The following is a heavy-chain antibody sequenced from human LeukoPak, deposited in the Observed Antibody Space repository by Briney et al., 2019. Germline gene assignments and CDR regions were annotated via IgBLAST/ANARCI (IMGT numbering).Heavy chain of an antibody. V-gene: IGHV3-23*01. Sequence: GGSLRLSCAASGFTFSSYAMSWVRQAPGKGLEWVSAISGSGGSTYYADSVKGRFTISRDNSKNTLYLQMNSLRAEDTAVYYCAKAQYYDFWSGHIRGRWFDPWGQGTLVTVSS. J-gene: IGHJ5*02. CDR3: AKAQYYDFWSGHIRGRWFDP. CDR1: GFTFSSYA. D-gene: IGHD3-3*01. CDR2: ISGSGGST.